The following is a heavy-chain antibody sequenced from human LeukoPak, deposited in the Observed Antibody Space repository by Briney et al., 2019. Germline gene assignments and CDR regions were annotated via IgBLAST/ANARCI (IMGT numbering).Heavy chain of an antibody. Sequence: GGSLRLSCEVSGFTFRSAYMSWVPQAPGRGLEWVGRVKSETDGGTTDYGAPVNGRFTISRDDSTDTLYVQMNNLKNEDTAVYYCTTERRESSGWYNWCFDYWGQGTLVTVSS. D-gene: IGHD6-19*01. CDR3: TTERRESSGWYNWCFDY. V-gene: IGHV3-15*01. CDR2: VKSETDGGTT. CDR1: GFTFRSAY. J-gene: IGHJ4*02.